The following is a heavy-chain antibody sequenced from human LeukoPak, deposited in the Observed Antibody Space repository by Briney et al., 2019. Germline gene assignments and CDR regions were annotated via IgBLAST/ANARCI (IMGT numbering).Heavy chain of an antibody. J-gene: IGHJ4*02. CDR3: AKAVGQWLVEFDY. Sequence: GGSLRLSCAASGFTFSSYAMSWVRQAPGKGLEWVSAISGSGGSTYYADSVKGRFTISRDNSKNTLYLQMNSLRAEDTAVDYCAKAVGQWLVEFDYWGQGTLVTVSS. CDR2: ISGSGGST. V-gene: IGHV3-23*01. D-gene: IGHD6-19*01. CDR1: GFTFSSYA.